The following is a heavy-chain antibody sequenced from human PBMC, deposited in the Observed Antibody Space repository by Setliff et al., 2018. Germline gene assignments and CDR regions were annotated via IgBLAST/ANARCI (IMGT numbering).Heavy chain of an antibody. CDR3: AKVNNRFWSGYYPYYYGMDV. Sequence: GGSLRLSCAASGFTFDDYAMHWVRQAPGKGLEWVSGISWNSGSIGYADSVKGRFTISRDNSENTLYLQMNSLRAEDTAVYYCAKVNNRFWSGYYPYYYGMDVWGQGTTVTVSS. CDR2: ISWNSGSI. V-gene: IGHV3-9*01. CDR1: GFTFDDYA. D-gene: IGHD3-3*01. J-gene: IGHJ6*02.